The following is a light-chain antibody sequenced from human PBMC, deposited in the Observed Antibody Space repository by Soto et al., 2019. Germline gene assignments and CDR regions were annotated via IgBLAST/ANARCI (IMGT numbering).Light chain of an antibody. CDR2: GAS. Sequence: EIVLTQSPGTLSLSPGERATLSCRASQSVSSSYLAWYQQKPGQAPRLLIYGASSRATGIPDRFSGSGSGTDFTLTISRLEPEDFAGYYCQQYGSPITFGQGTRLAMK. V-gene: IGKV3-20*01. CDR3: QQYGSPIT. J-gene: IGKJ5*01. CDR1: QSVSSSY.